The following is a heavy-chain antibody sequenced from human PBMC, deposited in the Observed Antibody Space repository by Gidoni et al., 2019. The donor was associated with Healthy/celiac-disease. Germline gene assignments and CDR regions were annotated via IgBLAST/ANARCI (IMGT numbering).Heavy chain of an antibody. Sequence: VQLVQSGGGVVQAGRSLSRPFAAPGFPVRSYALHWVRQAPGKGLEWVAVISYDGSNKYYADYVKGRFTISRDNSKNTLYLQMNSLRAEDTAVYYCARDPRLVGAMFDRVWFDPWGQGTLVTVSS. CDR3: ARDPRLVGAMFDRVWFDP. CDR1: GFPVRSYA. V-gene: IGHV3-30*04. CDR2: ISYDGSNK. D-gene: IGHD1-26*01. J-gene: IGHJ5*02.